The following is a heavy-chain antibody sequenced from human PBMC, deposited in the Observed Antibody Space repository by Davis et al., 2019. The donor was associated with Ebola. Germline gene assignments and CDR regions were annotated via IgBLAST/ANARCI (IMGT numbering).Heavy chain of an antibody. CDR2: MSHSSNTI. J-gene: IGHJ3*01. CDR3: VGGRDIVVVTATPCFGF. Sequence: GESLKISCAASGFTFSTYAMNWVRQAPGKGLEWVSYMSHSSNTIYYADSVKGRFTISRDNAKNSLFLQMNNLRDEDTAVYYCVGGRDIVVVTATPCFGFWGQGTMVTVSS. V-gene: IGHV3-48*02. D-gene: IGHD2-21*02. CDR1: GFTFSTYA.